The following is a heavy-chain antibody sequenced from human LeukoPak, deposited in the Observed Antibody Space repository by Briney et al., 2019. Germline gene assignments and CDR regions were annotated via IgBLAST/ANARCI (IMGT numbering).Heavy chain of an antibody. CDR1: GGSISGYY. D-gene: IGHD6-13*01. Sequence: PSETLSLTCTVSGGSISGYYWSWIRQPPGKGLEWIGYIYYSGNTNYNPSLKSRVTISVDTSKNQFSLKLSSVTAADTAVYYCARGGYSSSWYGHWFDPWGQGTLVTVSS. CDR2: IYYSGNT. J-gene: IGHJ5*02. CDR3: ARGGYSSSWYGHWFDP. V-gene: IGHV4-59*12.